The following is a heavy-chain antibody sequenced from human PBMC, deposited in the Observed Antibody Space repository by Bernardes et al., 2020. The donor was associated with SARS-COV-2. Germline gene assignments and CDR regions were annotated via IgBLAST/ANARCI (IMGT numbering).Heavy chain of an antibody. CDR2: TYHTGTT. J-gene: IGHJ4*02. V-gene: IGHV4-4*02. CDR1: GDSVSSSTW. CDR3: ARDRYCSDGECITTIDH. Sequence: SETLSLTCAVSGDSVSSSTWWIWVRQSPGVGLEYIGETYHTGTTKYKSSLKSRVTLSVDKPNNQFSLTLTSVTAADTAVYYCARDRYCSDGECITTIDHWGQGTLVTVSA. D-gene: IGHD2-15*01.